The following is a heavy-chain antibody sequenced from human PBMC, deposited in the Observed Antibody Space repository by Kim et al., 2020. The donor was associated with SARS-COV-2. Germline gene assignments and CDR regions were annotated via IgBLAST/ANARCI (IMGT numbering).Heavy chain of an antibody. CDR3: ARGQADYVWGSYRYHDFDY. CDR2: INHSGST. D-gene: IGHD3-16*02. V-gene: IGHV4-34*01. J-gene: IGHJ4*02. Sequence: SETLSLTCAVYGGSFSGYYWSWIRQPPGKGLEWIGEINHSGSTNYNPSLKSRVTISVDTSKNQFSLKLSSVTAADTAVYYCARGQADYVWGSYRYHDFDYRGQGTLGTVSS. CDR1: GGSFSGYY.